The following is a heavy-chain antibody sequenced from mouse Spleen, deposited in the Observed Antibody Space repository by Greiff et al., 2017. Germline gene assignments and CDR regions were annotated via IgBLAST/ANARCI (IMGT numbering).Heavy chain of an antibody. J-gene: IGHJ2*01. CDR3: ARSAITTVFDY. Sequence: QVQLQQSGAELMKPGASVKISCKATGYTFSSYWIEWVKQRPGHGLEWIGEILPGSGSTNYNEKFKGKATFTADTSSNTAYMQLSSLTSEDSAVYYCARSAITTVFDYGGQGTTLTVSS. D-gene: IGHD1-1*01. CDR2: ILPGSGST. V-gene: IGHV1-9*01. CDR1: GYTFSSYW.